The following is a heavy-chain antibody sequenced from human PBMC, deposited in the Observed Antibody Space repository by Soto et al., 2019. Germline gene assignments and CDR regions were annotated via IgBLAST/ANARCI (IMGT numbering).Heavy chain of an antibody. J-gene: IGHJ6*02. D-gene: IGHD1-7*01. Sequence: GGSLRLSCAASGFTFSSYGMHWVRQAPGKGLEWVAVIWYDGSNKYYADSVKGRFTISRDNSKNTLYLQMNSLRAEDTAVYYCARPRNPQDKSTGTTVSHVRYGMDVWGQGTTVTVSS. V-gene: IGHV3-33*01. CDR1: GFTFSSYG. CDR2: IWYDGSNK. CDR3: ARPRNPQDKSTGTTVSHVRYGMDV.